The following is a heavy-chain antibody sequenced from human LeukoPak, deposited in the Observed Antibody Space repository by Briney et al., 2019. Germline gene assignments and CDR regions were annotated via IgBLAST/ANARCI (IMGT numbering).Heavy chain of an antibody. J-gene: IGHJ6*02. Sequence: GECLKISCKGSGYSFTSYWIGWVRQMPGKGLEWMGIIYPGDFDTRYSPSFQGQVTISADKSISTAYLQWSSLKASDTAMYYCARLSGSQSYYYYYGMDVWGQGTTVTVSS. CDR2: IYPGDFDT. CDR1: GYSFTSYW. V-gene: IGHV5-51*01. D-gene: IGHD3-10*01. CDR3: ARLSGSQSYYYYYGMDV.